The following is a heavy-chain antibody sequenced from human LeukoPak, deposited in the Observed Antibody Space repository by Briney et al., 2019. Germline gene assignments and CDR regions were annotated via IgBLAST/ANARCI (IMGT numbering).Heavy chain of an antibody. CDR1: GFTFSSYW. CDR2: IYSGGST. CDR3: ARVHRQHYGMDV. D-gene: IGHD1-14*01. V-gene: IGHV3-53*01. Sequence: PGGSLRLSCAASGFTFSSYWMHWVRQTPGKGLEWVSVIYSGGSTYYADSVKGRFTISRDNSKNTLYLQMNSLRAEDTAVYYCARVHRQHYGMDVWGQGTTVTVSS. J-gene: IGHJ6*02.